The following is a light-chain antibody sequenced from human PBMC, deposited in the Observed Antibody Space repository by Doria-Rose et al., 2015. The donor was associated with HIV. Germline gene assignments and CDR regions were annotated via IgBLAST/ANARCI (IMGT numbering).Light chain of an antibody. CDR1: QSLLYTSKNY. CDR3: QQYYDTPS. CDR2: WSS. V-gene: IGKV4-1*01. J-gene: IGKJ3*01. Sequence: VLTQSPESLGMSLGERATLNCKSNQSLLYTSKNYLAWYQQKPGQPPTLLIYWSSTRQSGVPARFRGSGSGTDFTLTISSLEAEDVAVYYCQQYYDTPSFGPGTTLDIK.